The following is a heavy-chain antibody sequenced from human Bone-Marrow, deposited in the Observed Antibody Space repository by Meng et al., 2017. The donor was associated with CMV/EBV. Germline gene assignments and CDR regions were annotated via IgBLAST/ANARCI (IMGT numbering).Heavy chain of an antibody. J-gene: IGHJ3*02. CDR1: GFTFSSYA. V-gene: IGHV3-30-3*01. CDR2: ISYDGSNK. D-gene: IGHD2-2*01. Sequence: GGSLRLSCAASGFTFSSYAMHWVRQAPGKGLEWVAVISYDGSNKYYADSVKGRFTISRDNSKNTLYLQMNSLRAEDTAVYYCARDPVGEAKYQLLISGAFDIWGPGPMVT. CDR3: ARDPVGEAKYQLLISGAFDI.